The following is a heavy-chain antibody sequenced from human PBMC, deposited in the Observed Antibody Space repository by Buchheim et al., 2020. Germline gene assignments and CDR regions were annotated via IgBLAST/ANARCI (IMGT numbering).Heavy chain of an antibody. V-gene: IGHV3-23*01. CDR3: TKVERQRVSFYYYGMDV. J-gene: IGHJ6*02. Sequence: EVQLLESGGGLVQPGGSLTPSCAVSGFTFSNYAMNWVRQAPGKGLHWVSSISYGGVGTYYADSVKGRFTISRDNSKNTLYLQMNSLRAEDTAIYYCTKVERQRVSFYYYGMDVWGQGTT. CDR2: ISYGGVGT. D-gene: IGHD1-1*01. CDR1: GFTFSNYA.